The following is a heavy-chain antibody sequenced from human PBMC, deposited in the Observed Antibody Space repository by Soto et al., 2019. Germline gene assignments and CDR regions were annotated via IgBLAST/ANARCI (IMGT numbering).Heavy chain of an antibody. Sequence: SETLSLTCTVSGGSISPFYWSWVRQPPGKGLEWIGYLYYSGNTNYNPSLKSRVTISVDAPKNQFSLKLSSVTAADTAVYYCARGSLAMVRGGDYYYGMDVWGQGTTVTVSS. J-gene: IGHJ6*02. CDR3: ARGSLAMVRGGDYYYGMDV. D-gene: IGHD3-10*01. CDR2: LYYSGNT. V-gene: IGHV4-59*12. CDR1: GGSISPFY.